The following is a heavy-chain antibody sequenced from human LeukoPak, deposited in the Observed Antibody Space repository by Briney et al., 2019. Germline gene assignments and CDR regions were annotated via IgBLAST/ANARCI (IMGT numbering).Heavy chain of an antibody. V-gene: IGHV3-48*01. CDR2: ISSSSSTI. CDR1: GFTFSTYTYS. Sequence: GGSLRLSCAASGFTFSTYTYSMNWVRQAPGKGLEWVSYISSSSSTIYYADSVKGRFTISRDNAKNSLYLQMNSLRAEDTAVYYCATPAAGPGAEYSLYWGQGTLVIVSS. J-gene: IGHJ1*01. CDR3: ATPAAGPGAEYSLY. D-gene: IGHD6-13*01.